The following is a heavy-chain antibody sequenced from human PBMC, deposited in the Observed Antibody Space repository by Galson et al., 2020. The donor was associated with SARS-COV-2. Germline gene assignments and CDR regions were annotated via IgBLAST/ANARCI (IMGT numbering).Heavy chain of an antibody. CDR1: GYSFTSYW. CDR3: SSGPGTTVFYY. Sequence: GESLKISCKGSGYSFTSYWIGWVRQMPGKGLEWMGIIYPGYSDTRYSPSFQGPVTTSADKTISTAYLQWSSLKASDTAKYYFSSGPGTTVFYYWGQGTLVTVSS. J-gene: IGHJ4*02. V-gene: IGHV5-51*01. CDR2: IYPGYSDT. D-gene: IGHD1-1*01.